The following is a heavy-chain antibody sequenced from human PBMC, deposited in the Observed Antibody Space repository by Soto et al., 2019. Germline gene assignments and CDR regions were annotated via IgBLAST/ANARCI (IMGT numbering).Heavy chain of an antibody. CDR3: ARDIESVTAKHFFYYYAMDV. Sequence: AALKLSSKACGVTCSTSAQNWARRAAGEGLEGMGWVSANNGHTNYAQNLQGRVSMTTDTSTSTAYMELRGLTFDDTAVYYCARDIESVTAKHFFYYYAMDVWGQGTTVTVSS. V-gene: IGHV1-18*01. CDR1: GVTCSTSA. D-gene: IGHD2-8*01. J-gene: IGHJ6*02. CDR2: VSANNGHT.